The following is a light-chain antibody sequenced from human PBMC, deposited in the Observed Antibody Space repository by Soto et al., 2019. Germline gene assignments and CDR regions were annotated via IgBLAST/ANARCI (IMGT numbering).Light chain of an antibody. CDR2: EVS. V-gene: IGLV2-11*01. Sequence: QCALTQPRSVCGSPGQSVTISCTGTSSDVGGYNYVSWYQQYPGKAPKLMIYEVSNRPSGVSNRFSGSKSGTSASLAITGLQAEDEADYYCQSYDSSLSGVVFGGGTKLTVL. J-gene: IGLJ2*01. CDR1: SSDVGGYNY. CDR3: QSYDSSLSGVV.